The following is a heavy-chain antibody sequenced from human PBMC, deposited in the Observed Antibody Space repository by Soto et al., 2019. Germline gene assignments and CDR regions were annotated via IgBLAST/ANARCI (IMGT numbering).Heavy chain of an antibody. J-gene: IGHJ4*02. CDR1: GGSISSDTHS. Sequence: PSETLSLTCTVSGGSISSDTHSWSWVRQPPGKGLEWIGYIFYGGTSYYNPPLKSRVTMSVDRSKDQFSLKLSSVTAADTAIYYSVRGALYQLIFDVWGRGAPVTVSS. D-gene: IGHD1-1*01. CDR3: VRGALYQLIFDV. CDR2: IFYGGTS. V-gene: IGHV4-30-2*01.